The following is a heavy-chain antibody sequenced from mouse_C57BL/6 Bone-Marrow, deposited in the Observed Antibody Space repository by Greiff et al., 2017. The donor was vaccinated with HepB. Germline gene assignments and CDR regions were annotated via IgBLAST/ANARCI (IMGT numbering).Heavy chain of an antibody. CDR2: IYPRSGNT. D-gene: IGHD1-1*01. Sequence: QVQLQQSGAELARPGASVKLSCKASGYTFTSYGISWVKQRTGQGLEWIGEIYPRSGNTYYNEKFKGKATLTADKSSSTAYMELRSLTSEDSAVYFCARSYGSSYLYAMDYWGQGTSVTFSS. CDR1: GYTFTSYG. V-gene: IGHV1-81*01. CDR3: ARSYGSSYLYAMDY. J-gene: IGHJ4*01.